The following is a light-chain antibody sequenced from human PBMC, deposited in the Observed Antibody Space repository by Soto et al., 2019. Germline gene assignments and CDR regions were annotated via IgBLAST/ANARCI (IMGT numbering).Light chain of an antibody. V-gene: IGKV3D-15*01. J-gene: IGKJ4*01. CDR1: QSVSSN. CDR2: GAS. CDR3: QQYNNWPPRLT. Sequence: IVLTQSPATLSVSPGEIATLSFMSIQSVSSNLAWHQQRPGQAPRLLIYGASTRATGVPARFSGSGSGTEFTLTISGLQSADSAVYYCQQYNNWPPRLTFGGGTKVDIK.